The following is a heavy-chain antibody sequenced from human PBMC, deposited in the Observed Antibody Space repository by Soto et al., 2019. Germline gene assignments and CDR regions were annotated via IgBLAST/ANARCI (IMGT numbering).Heavy chain of an antibody. Sequence: GGSLRLSCAASGFTFSSYAMHWVRQAPGKGLEWVAVISYDGSNKYYADSVKGRFTISRDNSKNTLYLQMNSLRAEDTAVYYCARDLTRQPYGNWGQGTLVTVSS. CDR1: GFTFSSYA. CDR3: ARDLTRQPYGN. D-gene: IGHD4-17*01. J-gene: IGHJ4*02. CDR2: ISYDGSNK. V-gene: IGHV3-30-3*01.